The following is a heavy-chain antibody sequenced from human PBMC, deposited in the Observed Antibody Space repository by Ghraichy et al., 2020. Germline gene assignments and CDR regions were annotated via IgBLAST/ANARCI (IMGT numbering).Heavy chain of an antibody. J-gene: IGHJ3*02. CDR1: GFTFSSYA. CDR3: ARGTKPRYCSSTSCYKGGAFDI. CDR2: ISYDGSNK. V-gene: IGHV3-30-3*01. D-gene: IGHD2-2*02. Sequence: GGSLRLSCAASGFTFSSYAMHWVRQAPGKGLEGVAVISYDGSNKYYADSVKGRFTISRDNSKNTLYLQMNSLRAEDTAVYYCARGTKPRYCSSTSCYKGGAFDIWGQGTMVTVSS.